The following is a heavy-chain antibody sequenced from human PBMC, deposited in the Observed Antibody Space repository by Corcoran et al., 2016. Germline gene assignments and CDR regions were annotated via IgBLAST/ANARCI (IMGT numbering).Heavy chain of an antibody. Sequence: QVQLVESGVGVLQPGRSLRLSCAASGFTFISYAMHWVRQALGKGLEWVAVIWYDGSNKYYADSVKGRFTISRDNSKNTLYLQMTSLGAEDTAVDYCARDDEWPFDYWGQGTLVTVSS. D-gene: IGHD3-3*01. J-gene: IGHJ4*02. V-gene: IGHV3-33*01. CDR3: ARDDEWPFDY. CDR2: IWYDGSNK. CDR1: GFTFISYA.